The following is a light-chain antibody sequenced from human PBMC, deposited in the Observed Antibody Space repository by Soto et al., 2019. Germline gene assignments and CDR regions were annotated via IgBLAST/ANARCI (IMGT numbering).Light chain of an antibody. CDR2: GVT. CDR1: GSDIGAYNY. J-gene: IGLJ1*01. Sequence: QSALTQPASVSGSPGQSITISCTGSGSDIGAYNYVSWYQQHPGKAPKLLIHGVTRRPSGVPDRFSGSKSGNTASLTISWLQAEDEADYFCCSYAGGYTYRFGTGTKVTVL. CDR3: CSYAGGYTYR. V-gene: IGLV2-11*01.